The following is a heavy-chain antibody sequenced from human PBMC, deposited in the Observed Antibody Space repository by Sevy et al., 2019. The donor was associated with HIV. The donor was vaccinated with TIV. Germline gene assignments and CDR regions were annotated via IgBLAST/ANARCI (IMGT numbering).Heavy chain of an antibody. CDR3: ARSKFASGWYVTYYYYGMDV. V-gene: IGHV3-30*03. CDR2: ISYDGSNK. D-gene: IGHD6-19*01. CDR1: GFTFSSYG. Sequence: GGSLRLSCAASGFTFSSYGMHWVRQAPGKGLEWVAVISYDGSNKYYADSVKGRFTISRDNSKNTLYLQMNSLRAEDTAVYYCARSKFASGWYVTYYYYGMDVWGQGTTVTVSS. J-gene: IGHJ6*02.